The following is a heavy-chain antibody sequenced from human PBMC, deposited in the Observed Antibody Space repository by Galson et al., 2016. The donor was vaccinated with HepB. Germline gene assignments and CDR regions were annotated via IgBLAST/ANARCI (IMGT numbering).Heavy chain of an antibody. Sequence: SVKVSCKASGYTFTTYGFSWVRQAPGQGLEWMGWISAYNGDTNYAQRLQDRVTMTTDTSTSTAYMELRSLRSDDTAVYHCARSIVGATYYFDYWGQGTLVTVSS. CDR1: GYTFTTYG. CDR3: ARSIVGATYYFDY. V-gene: IGHV1-18*04. D-gene: IGHD1-26*01. J-gene: IGHJ4*02. CDR2: ISAYNGDT.